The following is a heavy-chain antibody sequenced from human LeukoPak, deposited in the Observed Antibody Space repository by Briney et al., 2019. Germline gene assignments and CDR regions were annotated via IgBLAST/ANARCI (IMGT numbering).Heavy chain of an antibody. CDR2: IHYSGST. CDR1: GGSISPYY. D-gene: IGHD5-12*01. CDR3: AREDSGYHY. V-gene: IGHV4-59*01. Sequence: PSETLSLTCTVSGGSISPYYWSWIRQPPGKGLEWIGYIHYSGSTNYNPSLKSRVTISVGTSNNQFSLKLSSVTAADTAVYYCAREDSGYHYWGQGTLVTVSS. J-gene: IGHJ4*02.